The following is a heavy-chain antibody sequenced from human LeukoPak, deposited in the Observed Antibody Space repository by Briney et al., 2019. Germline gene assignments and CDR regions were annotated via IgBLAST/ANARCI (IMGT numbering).Heavy chain of an antibody. J-gene: IGHJ4*02. CDR1: AFTFTNYA. Sequence: GGSLRLSCSASAFTFTNYAMNWVRQAPGKGLEWVSTISGSGSVTFYADSVKGRFTISRDDSNTVYLQMSRLRVDDTAVYYCAYLGLSSDWNDVPGPQIDHWGQGALVSVST. CDR2: ISGSGSVT. D-gene: IGHD1-1*01. V-gene: IGHV3-23*01. CDR3: AYLGLSSDWNDVPGPQIDH.